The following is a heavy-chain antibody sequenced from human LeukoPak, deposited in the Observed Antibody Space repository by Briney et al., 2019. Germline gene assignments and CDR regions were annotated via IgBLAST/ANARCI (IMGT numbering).Heavy chain of an antibody. CDR3: ATLPRGDY. CDR1: GITVSSNY. V-gene: IGHV3-53*01. J-gene: IGHJ4*02. CDR2: IYSSGST. D-gene: IGHD3-10*01. Sequence: GGSLRLSCAASGITVSSNYMTWVGPAPGTGLDWVSIIYSSGSTYYTQSLKGRFTISRDNSKNTVYLQMGSLRVEDTAVYHCATLPRGDYWGQGTLVTVSS.